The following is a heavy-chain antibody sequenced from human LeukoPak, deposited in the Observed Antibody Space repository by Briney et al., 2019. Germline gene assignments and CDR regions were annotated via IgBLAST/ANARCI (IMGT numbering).Heavy chain of an antibody. D-gene: IGHD2/OR15-2a*01. V-gene: IGHV3-43*02. J-gene: IGHJ4*02. CDR3: ATSDFAAHFDY. CDR2: ISGDGGST. CDR1: GFTFDDYA. Sequence: GGSLRLSCAASGFTFDDYAMHWVRQAPGKGLEWVSLISGDGGSTYYADSVKGRFTISRDNSKNSLYLQMNSLGTEDNALYYCATSDFAAHFDYWGQGTLVTVSS.